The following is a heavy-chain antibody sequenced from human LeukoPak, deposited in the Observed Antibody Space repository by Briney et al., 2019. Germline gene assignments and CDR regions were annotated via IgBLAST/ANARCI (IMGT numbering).Heavy chain of an antibody. V-gene: IGHV3-66*02. CDR2: IYSGGTT. CDR1: GFTVISNY. CDR3: ARGTGYPRVYFDY. D-gene: IGHD3-9*01. J-gene: IGHJ4*02. Sequence: PGGSLRLSCAASGFTVISNYMSWVRQAPGKGLEWVSVIYSGGTTYYADSVQGRFTISRDSSKNTLSLQMKSLRAEDTAVYYCARGTGYPRVYFDYWGQGTLVTVS.